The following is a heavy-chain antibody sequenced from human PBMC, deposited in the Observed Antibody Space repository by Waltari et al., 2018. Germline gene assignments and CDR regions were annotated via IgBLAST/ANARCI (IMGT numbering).Heavy chain of an antibody. V-gene: IGHV3-7*01. CDR1: GFTFHGHW. CDR2: INEDGSET. CDR3: ARCHWTWLDP. Sequence: EVQLVESGGCLVQPGWSLRLSCSASGFTFHGHWMSWVRQAPGKGLEWVANINEDGSETRYRDSVKGRFTVSRDNARNSLYLQMNSLRAEDTAVYYCARCHWTWLDPWGQGTLVTVSS. D-gene: IGHD3-3*01. J-gene: IGHJ5*02.